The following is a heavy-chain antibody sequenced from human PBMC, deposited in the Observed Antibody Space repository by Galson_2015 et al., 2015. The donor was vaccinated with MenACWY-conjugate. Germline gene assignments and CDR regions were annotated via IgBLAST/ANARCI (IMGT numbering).Heavy chain of an antibody. V-gene: IGHV1-2*06. Sequence: SGYTFTTYYMHWMRQAPGQGLEWMGRIDPGSGGTDFAQKFQGRVTMTRDTSISTAYMEFSRLRSDDTAVYYCAREDMIRGSGYDFDFWGQGTLVTVS. CDR3: AREDMIRGSGYDFDF. J-gene: IGHJ4*02. D-gene: IGHD5-12*01. CDR2: IDPGSGGT. CDR1: GYTFTTYY.